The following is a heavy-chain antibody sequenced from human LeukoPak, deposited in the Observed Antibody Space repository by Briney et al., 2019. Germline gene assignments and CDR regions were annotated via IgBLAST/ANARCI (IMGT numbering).Heavy chain of an antibody. CDR2: IYTSGST. Sequence: TLSLTCTVSGGSISSGSYYWSWIRQPAGKGLEWIGRIYTSGSTNYNPSLKSRVTISVDTSENQFSLKLSSVTAADTAVYYCARDPVRIAVAGTYYYGMDVWGQGTTVTVSS. J-gene: IGHJ6*02. D-gene: IGHD6-19*01. V-gene: IGHV4-61*02. CDR1: GGSISSGSYY. CDR3: ARDPVRIAVAGTYYYGMDV.